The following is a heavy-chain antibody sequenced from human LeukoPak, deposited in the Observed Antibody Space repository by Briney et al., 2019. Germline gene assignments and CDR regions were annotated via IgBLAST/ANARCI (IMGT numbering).Heavy chain of an antibody. CDR3: TRENWYIDY. J-gene: IGHJ4*02. CDR1: GFTFSSYS. V-gene: IGHV3-48*01. CDR2: ISSSSSTI. Sequence: GGSLRLSCAASGFTFSSYSMNWVRQAPGKGLEWVSYISSSSSTIYYAESVRGRFTISRDNSKNTLFLQMNSLRAEDAAVYYCTRENWYIDYWGQGNLVTVSS.